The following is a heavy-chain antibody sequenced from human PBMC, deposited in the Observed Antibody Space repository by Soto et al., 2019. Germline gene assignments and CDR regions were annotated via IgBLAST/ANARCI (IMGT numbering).Heavy chain of an antibody. D-gene: IGHD1-26*01. CDR1: GYSFTSYW. CDR2: IDPSDSYT. Sequence: PGESLKISCKGSGYSFTSYWISWVRQMPGKGLEWMGRIDPSDSYTNYSPSFQGHVTISADKSISTAYLQWSSLKASDTAMYYCARHVGALGVGATITNWFDPWGQGTLVTVSS. CDR3: ARHVGALGVGATITNWFDP. J-gene: IGHJ5*02. V-gene: IGHV5-10-1*01.